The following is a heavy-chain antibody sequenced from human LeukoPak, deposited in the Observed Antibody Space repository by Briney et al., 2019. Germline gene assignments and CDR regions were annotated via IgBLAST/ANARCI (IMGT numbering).Heavy chain of an antibody. Sequence: ASVKVSCKASRYSFTDYYIHWVRQAPGHGLEWMGWISSNNGVTKYAQKFQDRVTLTRDMSISTVYMELNSLTSDDTAVYYRARHRGHTGYFDYWGQGTLVSVSS. CDR3: ARHRGHTGYFDY. D-gene: IGHD3-10*01. CDR2: ISSNNGVT. CDR1: RYSFTDYY. V-gene: IGHV1-2*02. J-gene: IGHJ4*02.